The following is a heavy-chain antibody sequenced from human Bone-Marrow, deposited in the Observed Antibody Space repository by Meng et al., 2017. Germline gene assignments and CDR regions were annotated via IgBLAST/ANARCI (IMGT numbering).Heavy chain of an antibody. Sequence: SVKVSCKASGGTFSSYAISWVRQAPGQGLEWMGGIIPIFGTANYAQKFQGRVTITADESTSTAYMELSSLRSEDTAMYYCARVPSLYWSGYYTGNWFDPWGQGTLVTVSS. D-gene: IGHD3-3*01. CDR3: ARVPSLYWSGYYTGNWFDP. CDR1: GGTFSSYA. J-gene: IGHJ5*02. V-gene: IGHV1-69*13. CDR2: IIPIFGTA.